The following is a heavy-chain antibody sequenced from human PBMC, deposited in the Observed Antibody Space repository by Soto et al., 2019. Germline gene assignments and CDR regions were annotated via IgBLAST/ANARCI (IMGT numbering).Heavy chain of an antibody. D-gene: IGHD6-6*01. CDR1: GGSVSSGSYY. CDR2: IYYSGST. J-gene: IGHJ3*02. CDR3: ARASSSDAFDI. V-gene: IGHV4-61*01. Sequence: QVQLQESGPGLVKPSETLSLTCTVSGGSVSSGSYYWSWIRQPPGKGLEWIGYIYYSGSTNYNPSLKSRVTISVDTSKNQFYLKLSSVTAADTAVYYCARASSSDAFDIWGQGTMVTVSS.